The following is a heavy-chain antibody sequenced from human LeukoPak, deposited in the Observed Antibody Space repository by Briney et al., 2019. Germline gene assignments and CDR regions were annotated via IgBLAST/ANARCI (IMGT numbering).Heavy chain of an antibody. CDR1: GGSFSGYY. J-gene: IGHJ4*02. V-gene: IGHV4-34*01. Sequence: EPSETLSLTCAVYGGSFSGYYWSWIRQPPGKGLEWIGEINHSGTTNYNPSLKSRVTMSVDTSKNQFSLKLTSVTAADTAVYYCARQNYGSAPLRYWGQGTLVTVSS. D-gene: IGHD3-10*01. CDR3: ARQNYGSAPLRY. CDR2: INHSGTT.